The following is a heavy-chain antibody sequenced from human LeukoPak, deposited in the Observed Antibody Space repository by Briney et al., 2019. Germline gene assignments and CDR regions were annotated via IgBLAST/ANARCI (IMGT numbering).Heavy chain of an antibody. V-gene: IGHV4-4*02. CDR3: AREGPLGIVATITSYFDY. D-gene: IGHD5-12*01. CDR2: IHRSGSP. J-gene: IGHJ4*02. Sequence: SETLSLTCTVSLDSTTSNFWSWVRQPPGKGLEWIGEIHRSGSPNYNPSLQSRVTISIDRSRNQIVLELSSVTAADTALYYCAREGPLGIVATITSYFDYWGQGTLVTVSS. CDR1: LDSTTSNF.